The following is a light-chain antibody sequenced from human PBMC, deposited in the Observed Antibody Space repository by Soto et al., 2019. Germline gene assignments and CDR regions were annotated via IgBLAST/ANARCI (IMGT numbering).Light chain of an antibody. CDR3: QQHHDFPYT. V-gene: IGKV1-33*01. CDR2: DAS. CDR1: QDIQNY. Sequence: EIQMTQSPSSLSASVGDRVTITCQASQDIQNYINWYQHTPGKAPKLLIFDASNLQPGVASRFSGRASGTDFFLTISSLHPEDFATYFCQQHHDFPYTFGQGTKLDIK. J-gene: IGKJ2*01.